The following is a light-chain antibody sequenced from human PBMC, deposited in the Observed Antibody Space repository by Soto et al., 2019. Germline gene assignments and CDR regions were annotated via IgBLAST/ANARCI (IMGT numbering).Light chain of an antibody. J-gene: IGKJ4*01. Sequence: DIQMTQSPSSLSASVGDRVTITCQASQAISTYLNWYQQKPGKAPKLLIYDASTLETGVPSRFSGSGSGTDFTFTISSLQPEDIATYYCQQYDNLPPRTFGGGTNVEIK. CDR2: DAS. CDR1: QAISTY. CDR3: QQYDNLPPRT. V-gene: IGKV1-33*01.